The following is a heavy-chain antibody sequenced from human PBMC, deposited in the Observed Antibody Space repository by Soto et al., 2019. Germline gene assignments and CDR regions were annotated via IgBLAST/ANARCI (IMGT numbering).Heavy chain of an antibody. Sequence: GGALRTSRASSGFFRHNKYINLIRPAPGKGLEWVSVIYSAGNTYYADSVRGRFTISRDNSKNTVYLQMNRLRDEDTAVYYCASGHDFDSSGGYYFEYWGQGALVTVSS. CDR1: GFFRHNKY. CDR3: ASGHDFDSSGGYYFEY. D-gene: IGHD6-25*01. V-gene: IGHV3-53*01. J-gene: IGHJ4*02. CDR2: IYSAGNT.